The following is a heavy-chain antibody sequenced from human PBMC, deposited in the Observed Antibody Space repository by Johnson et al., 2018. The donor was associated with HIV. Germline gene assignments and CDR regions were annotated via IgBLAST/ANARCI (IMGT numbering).Heavy chain of an antibody. J-gene: IGHJ3*02. Sequence: MLLVESGGGVVQPGRSLRLSCAASGFTFSTYAMHWVRQAPGKGLEWVSVIFSVGDVYYADSVKGRFTISRDNARNSLYLQMSSLRAEDTALYYCARGKGAAAGLDTFDIWGQGTMVSVSS. CDR3: ARGKGAAAGLDTFDI. CDR1: GFTFSTYA. CDR2: IFSVGDV. V-gene: IGHV3-21*04. D-gene: IGHD6-13*01.